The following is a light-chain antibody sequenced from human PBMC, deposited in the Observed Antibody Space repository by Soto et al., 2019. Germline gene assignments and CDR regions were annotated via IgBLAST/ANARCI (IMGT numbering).Light chain of an antibody. V-gene: IGKV3-15*01. CDR1: QSVSSN. CDR2: GAS. CDR3: QQDNNWPWT. Sequence: EIVMTQSPATLSVSPGERATLSCRASQSVSSNLAWYQQKPGQAPGLLIYGASTRAAGITARFSGSGSGTEFTLTISSLQSEDFAVYYCQQDNNWPWTFGQGTKVEIK. J-gene: IGKJ1*01.